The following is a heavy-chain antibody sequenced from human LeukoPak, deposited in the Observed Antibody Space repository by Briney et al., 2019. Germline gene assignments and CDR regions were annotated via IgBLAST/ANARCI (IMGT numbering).Heavy chain of an antibody. Sequence: GGSLRLSCTASGVSDSGNYWNWVRQAPGKALEWVSLIYSDGNTRYADSVKGRFTFSRDNTKSTLYLQMTSLGAEDTAVYYCAYGTYPLTSWGQGTLVTVSS. CDR2: IYSDGNT. CDR3: AYGTYPLTS. D-gene: IGHD4-17*01. J-gene: IGHJ5*02. CDR1: GVSDSGNY. V-gene: IGHV3-66*01.